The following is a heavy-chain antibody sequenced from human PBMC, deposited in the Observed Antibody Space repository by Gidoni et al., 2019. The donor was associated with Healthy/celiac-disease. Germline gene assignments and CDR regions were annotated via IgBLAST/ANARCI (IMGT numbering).Heavy chain of an antibody. CDR2: VIHIFGTA. CDR3: AARIVIVVVPAAMRDWYFDL. J-gene: IGHJ2*01. D-gene: IGHD2-2*01. CDR1: GGTVSSYA. Sequence: QVQLVQSGAEVKKPGSSVTVSCKAAGGTVSSYAISCVRQAPVQGLECMGGVIHIFGTANYAKKFQGRVTITADESTSTAYMELSSLRSEDTAVYYCAARIVIVVVPAAMRDWYFDLWGRGTLVTVSS. V-gene: IGHV1-69*01.